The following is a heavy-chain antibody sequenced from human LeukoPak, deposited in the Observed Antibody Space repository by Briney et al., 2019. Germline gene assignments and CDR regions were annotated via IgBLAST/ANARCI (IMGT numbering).Heavy chain of an antibody. CDR1: GGTFENYA. J-gene: IGHJ5*02. D-gene: IGHD4-23*01. CDR3: ARVVRGFDP. CDR2: IIPIFGIT. Sequence: ASVKVSYTASGGTFENYAINWIRQSPGQGLEWMGRIIPIFGITDYAQKFQGRVTFTADTATSTAYIELTSLRSDDTAVYFCARVVRGFDPWGQGTLVTVSS. V-gene: IGHV1-69*04.